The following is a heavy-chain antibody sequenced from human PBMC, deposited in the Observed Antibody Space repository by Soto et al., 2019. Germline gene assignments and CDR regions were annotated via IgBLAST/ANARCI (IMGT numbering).Heavy chain of an antibody. CDR3: ARVKVPAAILGAFDI. J-gene: IGHJ3*02. Sequence: QVQLVQSGAEMKKPGASVKVSCKASGYTFSTYGITWVRQAPGQGLDWMRWINPFKGDTNSAARFQDRISLTADTSTKTAYMELKNLRSDDTAVYYCARVKVPAAILGAFDIWGQGTLVTVSS. CDR1: GYTFSTYG. D-gene: IGHD2-2*02. V-gene: IGHV1-18*01. CDR2: INPFKGDT.